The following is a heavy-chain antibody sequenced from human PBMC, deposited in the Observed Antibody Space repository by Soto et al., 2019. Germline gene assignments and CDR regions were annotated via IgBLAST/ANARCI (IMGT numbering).Heavy chain of an antibody. J-gene: IGHJ5*02. CDR1: GYTFTSYG. CDR3: ARRRAAAGTNWFDP. V-gene: IGHV1-18*01. CDR2: ISAYNGNT. Sequence: ASVKVSCKASGYTFTSYGISWVRQAPGQGFEWMGWISAYNGNTNYAQKLQVRVTMTTDTSTSTAYMELRSLRSDDTAVYYCARRRAAAGTNWFDPWGQGTLVTVSS. D-gene: IGHD6-13*01.